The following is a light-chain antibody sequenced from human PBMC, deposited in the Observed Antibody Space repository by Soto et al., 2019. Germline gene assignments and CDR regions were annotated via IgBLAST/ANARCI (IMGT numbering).Light chain of an antibody. J-gene: IGLJ3*02. Sequence: QSALTQPPSASGSPGQSGTISCTGTSSDVGAYNYVSWYQQHAGKAPKLVIYEVTKRPSGVPDRFSGSKSANTASLTVSGLQSEDEADYYCSSFASSNTWLFGGGTKLTVL. CDR2: EVT. V-gene: IGLV2-8*01. CDR3: SSFASSNTWL. CDR1: SSDVGAYNY.